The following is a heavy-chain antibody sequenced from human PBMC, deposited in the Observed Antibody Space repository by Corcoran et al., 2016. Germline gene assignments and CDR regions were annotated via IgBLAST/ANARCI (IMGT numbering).Heavy chain of an antibody. V-gene: IGHV3-30*18. Sequence: QVQLVESGGGVVQPGRSLRLSCAASGFSFSSYGMHWVRQAPGKGLEWVAFISYDGSTKYYADSVKGRLTISRDNSKNTLFLQMNSLRAEDTAVYYCAKGVNYFDGSGHFDYWGQGTLVAVSS. J-gene: IGHJ4*02. CDR3: AKGVNYFDGSGHFDY. D-gene: IGHD3-22*01. CDR2: ISYDGSTK. CDR1: GFSFSSYG.